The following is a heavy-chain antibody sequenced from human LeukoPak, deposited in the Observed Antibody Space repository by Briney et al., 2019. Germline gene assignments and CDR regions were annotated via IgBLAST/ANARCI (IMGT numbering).Heavy chain of an antibody. J-gene: IGHJ4*02. CDR1: GFTFSSYE. CDR2: ISSCGSTI. CDR3: ARDSTSPFDY. D-gene: IGHD6-6*01. Sequence: GGSLRLSCAASGFTFSSYEMNWVRQAPGKGLEWVSYISSCGSTIYYADSVKGRFTISRDNAKNSLYLQMNSLRAEDTAVYYCARDSTSPFDYWGQGTLVTVSS. V-gene: IGHV3-48*03.